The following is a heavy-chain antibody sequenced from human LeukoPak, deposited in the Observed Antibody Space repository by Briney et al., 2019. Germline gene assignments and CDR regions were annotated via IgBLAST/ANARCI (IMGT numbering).Heavy chain of an antibody. CDR2: ISAYNGNT. D-gene: IGHD1-26*01. CDR3: ARGLGGSGSYFLTFDY. CDR1: GYTFTSYS. J-gene: IGHJ4*02. Sequence: GASVKVSCKASGYTFTSYSINWVGQSPGQGLEGMGGISAYNGNTKYAQKLQGRVTMTTDTSTSTAYMELRSLRSDDTAVYYCARGLGGSGSYFLTFDYWGQGTLVTVSS. V-gene: IGHV1-18*01.